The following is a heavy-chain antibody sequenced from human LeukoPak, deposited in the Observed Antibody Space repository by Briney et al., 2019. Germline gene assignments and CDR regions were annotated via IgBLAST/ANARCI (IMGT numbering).Heavy chain of an antibody. CDR2: ISAYNGNT. CDR1: GYTFTSYG. Sequence: ASVKVSCKASGYTFTSYGISWVRQAPGQGLEWMGWISAYNGNTNYAQELQGRVTMTTDTSTSTAYMELRSLRSDDTAVYYCARRSTVTTYGYYYYYMDVWGKGTTVTVSS. V-gene: IGHV1-18*01. CDR3: ARRSTVTTYGYYYYYMDV. J-gene: IGHJ6*03. D-gene: IGHD4-17*01.